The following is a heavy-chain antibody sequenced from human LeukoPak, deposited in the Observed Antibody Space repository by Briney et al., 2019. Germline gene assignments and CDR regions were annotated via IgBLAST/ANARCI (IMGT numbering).Heavy chain of an antibody. CDR2: INHSGST. D-gene: IGHD3-22*01. V-gene: IGHV4-34*01. J-gene: IGHJ4*02. CDR1: GGSFSGYY. CDR3: AGGGYYYDSSGYYYVALPPRY. Sequence: SETLSLTCAVYGGSFSGYYWSWIRQPPGKGLEWIGEINHSGSTNYNPSLKSRVTISVDTSKNQFSRKLSSVTAADTAVYYCAGGGYYYDSSGYYYVALPPRYWGQGTLVTVSS.